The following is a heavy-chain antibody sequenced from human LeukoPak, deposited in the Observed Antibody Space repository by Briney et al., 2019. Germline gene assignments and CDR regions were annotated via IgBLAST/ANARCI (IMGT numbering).Heavy chain of an antibody. J-gene: IGHJ5*02. CDR2: ISGSGGST. Sequence: PGGSLRLSCAASGFTFSSYALSWVRQAPGKGLEWVSAISGSGGSTYYADSVKGRFTISRDNSKNTLYLQMNSLRAEDTAVYYCAGSQDRGLLGGPWGQGTLVTVSS. D-gene: IGHD3-16*01. CDR1: GFTFSSYA. CDR3: AGSQDRGLLGGP. V-gene: IGHV3-23*01.